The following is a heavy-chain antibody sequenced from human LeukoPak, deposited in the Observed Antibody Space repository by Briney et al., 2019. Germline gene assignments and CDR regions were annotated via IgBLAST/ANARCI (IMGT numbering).Heavy chain of an antibody. Sequence: SETLSLTCTVSGGSISSYYWSWIRQPPGKGLEWIGYIYYSGSTNYNPSLKSRVTISVDTSKNQFSLKLSSVTAADTAVYYCARVEAAAGHWFDPWGQGTLVTVSS. CDR1: GGSISSYY. V-gene: IGHV4-59*01. CDR2: IYYSGST. CDR3: ARVEAAAGHWFDP. D-gene: IGHD6-13*01. J-gene: IGHJ5*02.